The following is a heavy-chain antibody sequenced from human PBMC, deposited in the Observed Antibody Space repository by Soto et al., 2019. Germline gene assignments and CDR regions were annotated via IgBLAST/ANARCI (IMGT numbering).Heavy chain of an antibody. CDR1: GFTFSGSA. Sequence: GGSLRLSCAASGFTFSGSAMHWVRQASGKGLEWVGRIRSKANSYATAYAASVKGRFTISRDDSKNTAYLQMNSLKTEDTAVYYCIVVVPAAHIWGQGTMVTVSS. J-gene: IGHJ3*02. CDR2: IRSKANSYAT. D-gene: IGHD2-2*01. CDR3: IVVVPAAHI. V-gene: IGHV3-73*01.